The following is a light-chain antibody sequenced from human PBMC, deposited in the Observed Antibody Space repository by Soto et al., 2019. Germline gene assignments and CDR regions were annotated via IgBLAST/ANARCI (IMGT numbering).Light chain of an antibody. V-gene: IGLV2-14*01. CDR3: SSYTCSSTHVV. CDR1: SSDVGGYNY. CDR2: DVS. J-gene: IGLJ2*01. Sequence: QSALTQPASVSGSPGQSITISCTGTSSDVGGYNYVSWYQQHPGKAPKVMIYDVSNRPSGVSNRFSGSKSGNTASLTISGLQAEDEADYYCSSYTCSSTHVVFGGGTKVTVL.